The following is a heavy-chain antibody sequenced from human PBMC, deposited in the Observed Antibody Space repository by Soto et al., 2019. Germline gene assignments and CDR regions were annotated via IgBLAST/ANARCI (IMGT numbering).Heavy chain of an antibody. J-gene: IGHJ6*02. D-gene: IGHD6-13*01. Sequence: GGSLRLSCAASGFTFSNAWMNWVRQAPGKGLEWVGRIKSKTDGGTTGYAAPVKGRLTISRDDSKNTLYLQMNSLKTEDTAVYYCTTDSRIAAAGTGYYYYGMDVWGQGTTVTVSS. CDR3: TTDSRIAAAGTGYYYYGMDV. CDR1: GFTFSNAW. V-gene: IGHV3-15*07. CDR2: IKSKTDGGTT.